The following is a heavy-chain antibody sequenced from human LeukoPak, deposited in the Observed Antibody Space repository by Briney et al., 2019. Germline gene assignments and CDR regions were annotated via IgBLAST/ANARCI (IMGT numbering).Heavy chain of an antibody. Sequence: GGSLRLSCAASGFTFSSYAMSWVRQAPGKGLEWVSAISGSGGSTYYADSVKGRFTISRGNSKNTLYLQMNSLRAEDTAVYYCAKDQLSTAMITFGGVIVIPFDYWGQGTLVTVSS. CDR1: GFTFSSYA. D-gene: IGHD3-16*02. J-gene: IGHJ4*02. CDR2: ISGSGGST. V-gene: IGHV3-23*01. CDR3: AKDQLSTAMITFGGVIVIPFDY.